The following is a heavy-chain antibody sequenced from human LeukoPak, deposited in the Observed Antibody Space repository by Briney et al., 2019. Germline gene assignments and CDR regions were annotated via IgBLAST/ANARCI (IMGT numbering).Heavy chain of an antibody. CDR2: VRYSGSDT. V-gene: IGHV3-23*01. CDR3: AMGGSSSWHQYSQH. J-gene: IGHJ1*01. D-gene: IGHD6-13*01. Sequence: GGSLRLSCAASGFTFSTYTMTWVRQAPGKGLEWVSAVRYSGSDTYYTESVKGRFTISRDNSKNTLYLQMNSLRAEDTAVYYCAMGGSSSWHQYSQHWGQGTLVTVSS. CDR1: GFTFSTYT.